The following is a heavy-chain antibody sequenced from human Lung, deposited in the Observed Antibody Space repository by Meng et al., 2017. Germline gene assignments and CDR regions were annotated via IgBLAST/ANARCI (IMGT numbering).Heavy chain of an antibody. J-gene: IGHJ4*02. V-gene: IGHV4-34*01. D-gene: IGHD6-19*01. Sequence: QVQLQQWGGGLVKPSETLSLTCVVSGGSFSDYYWSWIRQPPGKGLEWIGEINHSGSTNYNPSLESRVTISVDTSKNQFSLRVTSVTAADRAVYYCVRRTYSSGWYFDYWGQGTLVTVSS. CDR1: GGSFSDYY. CDR3: VRRTYSSGWYFDY. CDR2: INHSGST.